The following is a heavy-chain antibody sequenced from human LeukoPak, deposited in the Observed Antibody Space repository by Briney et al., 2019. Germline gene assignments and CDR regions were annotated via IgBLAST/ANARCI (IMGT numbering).Heavy chain of an antibody. V-gene: IGHV4-39*07. CDR3: ARGVVAAPAWFDP. D-gene: IGHD2-2*01. J-gene: IGHJ5*02. CDR2: IYYSGST. CDR1: GGSISSSSYY. Sequence: SETLSLTCTVSGGSISSSSYYWGWIRQPPGKGLEWIGSIYYSGSTYYNPSLKSRVTISVDTSKNQFSLKLSSVTAADTAVYYCARGVVAAPAWFDPWGQGTLVTVSS.